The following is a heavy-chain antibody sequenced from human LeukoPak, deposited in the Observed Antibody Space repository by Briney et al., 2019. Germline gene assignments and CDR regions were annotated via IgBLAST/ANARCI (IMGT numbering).Heavy chain of an antibody. CDR2: TYYRSKWSH. CDR1: GDSVSSNSGA. J-gene: IGHJ3*02. CDR3: AGGTAAAGFGI. V-gene: IGHV6-1*01. D-gene: IGHD6-13*01. Sequence: SQTLSLTCAISGDSVSSNSGAWNWLRQSPSRGLEWLGRTYYRSKWSHDYALSVKSRMTINEDTSKNQFSLQLNSVTPEDTAVYYCAGGTAAAGFGIWGQGTTVTVSS.